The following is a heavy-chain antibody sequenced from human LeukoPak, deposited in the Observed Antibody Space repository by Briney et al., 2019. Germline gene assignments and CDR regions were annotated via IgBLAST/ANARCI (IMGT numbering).Heavy chain of an antibody. D-gene: IGHD4-23*01. V-gene: IGHV4-4*07. J-gene: IGHJ4*02. Sequence: SETLSLTCTVSGGSISNYYWSWIRQPAGKGLEWIGRIYSLGSTNYNPSPKSRVTMSVDTSKNQFSLKVRSVTAADTAIYYCAKGPTVGTPTAVDYWGQGILVTVSS. CDR1: GGSISNYY. CDR3: AKGPTVGTPTAVDY. CDR2: IYSLGST.